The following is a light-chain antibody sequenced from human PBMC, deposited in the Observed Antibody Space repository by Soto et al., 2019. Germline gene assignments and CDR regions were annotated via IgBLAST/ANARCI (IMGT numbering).Light chain of an antibody. CDR3: QQTFSPPYT. V-gene: IGKV1-39*01. CDR2: VAS. Sequence: DIQMTQSLSSLSASVGDTVTITCRASQSISNSLSWYQQKPGKAPKFLIYVASTLPRGVPSRFSGSGSGTDFTLTISSMQPEDVETYCCQQTFSPPYTFGQGTKREIK. J-gene: IGKJ2*01. CDR1: QSISNS.